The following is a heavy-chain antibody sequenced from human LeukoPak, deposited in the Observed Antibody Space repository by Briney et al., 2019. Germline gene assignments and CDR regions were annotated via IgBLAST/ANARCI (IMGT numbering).Heavy chain of an antibody. CDR1: GFTFSTYA. V-gene: IGHV3-30*04. CDR2: ISYDGSNT. CDR3: GRGGYYVSALGENYFDY. D-gene: IGHD3-10*01. Sequence: GGSLRLSCAASGFTFSTYAMHWVRQAPGKGLEWVAFISYDGSNTYYTDSVRGRFTISRDTSKNTLYLQMNSLRAEDTAVFYCGRGGYYVSALGENYFDYWGQGNPVTVSS. J-gene: IGHJ4*02.